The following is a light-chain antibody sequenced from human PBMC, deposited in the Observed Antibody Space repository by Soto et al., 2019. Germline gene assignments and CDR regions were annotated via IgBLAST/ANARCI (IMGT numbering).Light chain of an antibody. J-gene: IGKJ1*01. Sequence: ELVLTQSPGTLSLSPGERATLSCRASQSVSSSYLAWYQQKPGQAPRLLIYGASSRATGIPDRFSGSGSGTDFTLTISRLEPEDFAVYYCQQYGSSRVTFGQGTKV. CDR2: GAS. CDR1: QSVSSSY. V-gene: IGKV3-20*01. CDR3: QQYGSSRVT.